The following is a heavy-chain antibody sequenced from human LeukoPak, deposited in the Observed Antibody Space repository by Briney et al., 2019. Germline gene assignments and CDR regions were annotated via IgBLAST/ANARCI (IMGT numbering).Heavy chain of an antibody. J-gene: IGHJ5*02. CDR1: GGSFSVYY. CDR3: ARGKQLQVRRSWFDP. CDR2: INHSGST. D-gene: IGHD3-10*01. Sequence: SETLSLTCAVYGGSFSVYYWSWIRQPPGKGLEWIGEINHSGSTNYNPSLKSRVTISVDTSKNQFSLKLSSVTAADTAVYYCARGKQLQVRRSWFDPWGQGTLVTVSS. V-gene: IGHV4-34*01.